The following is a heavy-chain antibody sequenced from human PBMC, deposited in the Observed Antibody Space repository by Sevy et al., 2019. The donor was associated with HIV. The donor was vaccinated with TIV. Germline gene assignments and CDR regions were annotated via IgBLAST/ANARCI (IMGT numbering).Heavy chain of an antibody. CDR1: GGSISSYY. J-gene: IGHJ6*02. V-gene: IGHV4-59*13. Sequence: SETLSLTCTVSGGSISSYYWSWIRQPPGKGLEWIGYIYYSGSTNYNPSLKSRVTISVDTSKNQFSLKLSSVTAADTAVYYCASVGGLQTPNYYYYGMDVWGQGTTVTVSS. D-gene: IGHD3-16*01. CDR2: IYYSGST. CDR3: ASVGGLQTPNYYYYGMDV.